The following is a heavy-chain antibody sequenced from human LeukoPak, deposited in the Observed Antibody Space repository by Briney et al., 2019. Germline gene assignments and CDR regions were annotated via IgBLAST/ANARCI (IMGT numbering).Heavy chain of an antibody. D-gene: IGHD1-1*01. CDR2: IIPIFGTA. Sequence: SVKVSCKASGYTFTSYDINWVRQATGQGLEWMGGIIPIFGTANYAQKFQGRVTITADESTSTAYMELSSLRSEDTAVYYCASRDNWNDPFDYWGQGTLVTVSS. V-gene: IGHV1-69*13. CDR3: ASRDNWNDPFDY. CDR1: GYTFTSYD. J-gene: IGHJ4*02.